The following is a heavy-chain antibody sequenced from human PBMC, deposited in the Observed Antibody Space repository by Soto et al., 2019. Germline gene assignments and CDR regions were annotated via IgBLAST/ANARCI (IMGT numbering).Heavy chain of an antibody. CDR2: ISGTTGYI. D-gene: IGHD2-8*02. J-gene: IGHJ4*02. CDR3: ARRNAWSAPFDS. CDR1: GVTFSTYA. V-gene: IGHV3-21*01. Sequence: PGGSLRLSCAASGVTFSTYAMNWVRQAPGKGLEWVSSISGTTGYIYYADSVKGRFTISRDNAKNSLYLQMISLRAEDTAVYYCARRNAWSAPFDSWGLGTLVPVSS.